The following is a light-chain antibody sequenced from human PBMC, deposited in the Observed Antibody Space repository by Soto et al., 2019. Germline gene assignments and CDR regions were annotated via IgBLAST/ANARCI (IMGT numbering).Light chain of an antibody. Sequence: EIVLTQSPGTLSLSPGERATLSCRATESVSSNYLAWYQQKPGQAPRVLIYGASIRATGIPDRFSGSGSETDFTLTISRLEPEDCAVYYCQQYGTSPRTFGQGTKVEIK. CDR3: QQYGTSPRT. J-gene: IGKJ1*01. V-gene: IGKV3-20*01. CDR1: ESVSSNY. CDR2: GAS.